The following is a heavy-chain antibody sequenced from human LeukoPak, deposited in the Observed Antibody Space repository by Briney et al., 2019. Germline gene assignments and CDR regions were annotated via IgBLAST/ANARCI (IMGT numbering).Heavy chain of an antibody. CDR1: GFTFSSYA. D-gene: IGHD2-2*01. CDR2: ISYDGSNK. J-gene: IGHJ4*02. Sequence: PGRSLRLSCAASGFTFSSYAMHWVRQAPVKGLEWVAVISYDGSNKYYADSVKGRFTISRDSSKNTLYLQMNSLRAEDTAVYYCARDKDIVVVPAAEFDYWGQGTLVTVSS. V-gene: IGHV3-30-3*01. CDR3: ARDKDIVVVPAAEFDY.